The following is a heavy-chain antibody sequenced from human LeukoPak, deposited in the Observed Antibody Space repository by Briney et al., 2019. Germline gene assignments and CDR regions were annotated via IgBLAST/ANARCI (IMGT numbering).Heavy chain of an antibody. Sequence: SETLSLTCAVYGGSFSGYYWSWIRQPPGKGLEWIGEINHSGSTNYNPSRKSRVTISVDTSKNQFSLKLSSVTAADTAVYYCARSPFRGDYVDYWGQGTLVTVSS. CDR3: ARSPFRGDYVDY. V-gene: IGHV4-34*01. J-gene: IGHJ4*02. CDR2: INHSGST. D-gene: IGHD2/OR15-2a*01. CDR1: GGSFSGYY.